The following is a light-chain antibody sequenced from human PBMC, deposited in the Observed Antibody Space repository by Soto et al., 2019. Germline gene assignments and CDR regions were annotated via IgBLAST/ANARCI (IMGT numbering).Light chain of an antibody. CDR3: LSRA. Sequence: NKINHSPSSLSSSVGGSVTIPCRASQGISSWLAWYQQKPEKAPKSLIYAASSLQSGVPSRISGSGTGTYFTLTISRLQPDDITTYFRLSRAFGQGTRLEIK. CDR2: AAS. J-gene: IGKJ5*01. V-gene: IGKV1D-16*01. CDR1: QGISSW.